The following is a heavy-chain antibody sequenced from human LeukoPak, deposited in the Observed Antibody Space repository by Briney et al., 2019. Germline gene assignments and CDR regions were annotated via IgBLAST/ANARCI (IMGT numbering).Heavy chain of an antibody. V-gene: IGHV1-2*02. CDR3: ARDRSSSLVAYCFDY. CDR1: GYTFTGYY. Sequence: ASVKVSCKASGYTFTGYYMHWVRQAPGQGLEWMGWINPNSGGTNYAQKFQGRVTMTRDTSISTAYMELSRLRSDDTAVYYCARDRSSSLVAYCFDYWGQGTLVTVSS. D-gene: IGHD6-13*01. CDR2: INPNSGGT. J-gene: IGHJ4*02.